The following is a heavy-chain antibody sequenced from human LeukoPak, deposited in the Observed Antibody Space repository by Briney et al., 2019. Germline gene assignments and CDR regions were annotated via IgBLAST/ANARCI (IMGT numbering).Heavy chain of an antibody. CDR2: IYYSGST. CDR3: ARVGYDSSGYWFDP. V-gene: IGHV4-31*03. Sequence: SQTLSLTCTVSGGSIGSGGYYWSWIRQHPGKGLEWIGYIYYSGSTYYNPSLKSRVTISVDTSKNQFSLKLSSVTAADTAVYYCARVGYDSSGYWFDPWGQGTLVTVSS. D-gene: IGHD3-22*01. CDR1: GGSIGSGGYY. J-gene: IGHJ5*02.